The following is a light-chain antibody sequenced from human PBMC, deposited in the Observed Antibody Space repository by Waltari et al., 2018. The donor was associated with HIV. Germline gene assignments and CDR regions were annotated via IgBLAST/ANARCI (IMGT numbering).Light chain of an antibody. V-gene: IGLV1-44*01. CDR1: SSNLGRNP. CDR2: TNI. J-gene: IGLJ3*02. CDR3: AVWDDSLRSVL. Sequence: QSVLTQPPSASGTPGQRVNISCSGGSSNLGRNPVHWYRQFPGEAPKLLIYTNIQRPSGVPDRFSGSKSGTSASLAISGLQSEDEADFYCAVWDDSLRSVLFGGGTRLTVL.